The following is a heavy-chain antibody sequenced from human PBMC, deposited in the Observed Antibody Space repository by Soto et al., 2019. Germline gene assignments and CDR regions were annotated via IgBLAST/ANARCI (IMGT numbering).Heavy chain of an antibody. Sequence: EVQLLESGGGLVQPGGSLRLSCTGSGFTFSSYGIRWVRQAPGKGLEWVSSVGHTGTYTNYADSVMGRFTISRDNSKNTLYLQMNSLSAEDTAVYYCARVTDYYIDYWGQGILVTVSS. CDR2: VGHTGTYT. CDR1: GFTFSSYG. CDR3: ARVTDYYIDY. J-gene: IGHJ4*02. V-gene: IGHV3-23*01.